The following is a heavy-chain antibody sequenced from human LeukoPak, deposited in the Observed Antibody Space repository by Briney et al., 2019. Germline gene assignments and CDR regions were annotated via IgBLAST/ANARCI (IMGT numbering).Heavy chain of an antibody. D-gene: IGHD4-23*01. J-gene: IGHJ4*02. CDR2: IYYSGST. Sequence: SETLSLTCTVSGGRISSYYWSWIRQPPGKGLEWIGYIYYSGSTNYNPSLKSRVTISVDTSKNQFSLKLSSVTAADTAVYYCAREDYGGLQDYWGQGTLVTVSS. CDR1: GGRISSYY. V-gene: IGHV4-59*01. CDR3: AREDYGGLQDY.